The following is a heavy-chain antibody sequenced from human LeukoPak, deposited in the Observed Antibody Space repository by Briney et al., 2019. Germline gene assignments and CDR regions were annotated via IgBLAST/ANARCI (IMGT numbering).Heavy chain of an antibody. CDR1: GYSFTSYW. J-gene: IGHJ6*03. CDR3: ARLEWELLAYYYYMDV. V-gene: IGHV5-51*01. Sequence: LGESPKISCKGSGYSFTSYWIGWVRQMPGKGLEWMGIIYPGDSDTRYSPSFQGQVTISADKSISTAYLQWSSLKASDTAMYYCARLEWELLAYYYYMDVWGKGTTVTVSS. CDR2: IYPGDSDT. D-gene: IGHD1-26*01.